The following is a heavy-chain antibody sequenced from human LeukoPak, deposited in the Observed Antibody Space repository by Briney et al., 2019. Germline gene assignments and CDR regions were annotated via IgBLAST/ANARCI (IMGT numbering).Heavy chain of an antibody. CDR2: ISYDGSNK. Sequence: PGRSLRLSCAASGFTFSSYAMHWVRQAPGKGLEWVAVISYDGSNKYYADSVKGRFTISRDNSKNTLYLQMNSRRAEDTAVYYCARDHGSYYYFDYWGQGTLVTVSS. V-gene: IGHV3-30-3*01. CDR3: ARDHGSYYYFDY. D-gene: IGHD1-26*01. J-gene: IGHJ4*02. CDR1: GFTFSSYA.